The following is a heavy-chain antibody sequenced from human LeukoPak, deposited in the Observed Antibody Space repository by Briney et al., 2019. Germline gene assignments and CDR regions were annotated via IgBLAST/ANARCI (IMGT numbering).Heavy chain of an antibody. J-gene: IGHJ4*02. D-gene: IGHD6-13*01. Sequence: PGGSLRLSCAASGFSVSSNYMNWVRQAPGKGLDWVSVIYSGGRTYYTDSVKGRFTISRDNTKNTLYLQMNSLRAVDTAVYYCARGDRAAAAFDSWGQGTLVTVSS. CDR3: ARGDRAAAAFDS. CDR1: GFSVSSNY. V-gene: IGHV3-53*01. CDR2: IYSGGRT.